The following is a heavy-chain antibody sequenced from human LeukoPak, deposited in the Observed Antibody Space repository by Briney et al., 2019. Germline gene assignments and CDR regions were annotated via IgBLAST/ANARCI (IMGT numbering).Heavy chain of an antibody. Sequence: GGSLRLSCAASGFTVSTNYMSWVRQAPGEGLEWVSVLYSGGSTYYADSVQGRFTISRDNSKNTLYLQMNSLRADDMAVYYCAKEFSSWGPSSDAFDIWGQGTMVTVSS. V-gene: IGHV3-66*01. D-gene: IGHD3-16*01. J-gene: IGHJ3*02. CDR2: LYSGGST. CDR1: GFTVSTNY. CDR3: AKEFSSWGPSSDAFDI.